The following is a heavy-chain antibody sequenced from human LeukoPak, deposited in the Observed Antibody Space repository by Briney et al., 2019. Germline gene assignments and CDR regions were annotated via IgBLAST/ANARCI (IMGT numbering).Heavy chain of an antibody. J-gene: IGHJ5*02. D-gene: IGHD2/OR15-2a*01. CDR1: GDSISSGYY. CDR2: IYHAGRI. CDR3: ARDKTTFGSNNWFDP. Sequence: SETLSLTCAVSGDSISSGYYWGWIRQPPGKGLEWIGSIYHAGRIYYNPSLKSRVTISVDTSKNQFSLKLSSVTAADTAVFYCARDKTTFGSNNWFDPWGQRTLVTVSS. V-gene: IGHV4-38-2*02.